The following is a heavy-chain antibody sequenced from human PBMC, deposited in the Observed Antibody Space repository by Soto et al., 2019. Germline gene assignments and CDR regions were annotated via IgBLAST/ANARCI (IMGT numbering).Heavy chain of an antibody. CDR3: ARAPKRFLEWLSSDY. J-gene: IGHJ4*02. Sequence: GESLRLSCAASGFTFSNYAMHWFRQAPGKGLEWVTIISYDGGTKYYTDSVKGRFTISRDNSKNTLYLQMNSLRPEDTAVYYCARAPKRFLEWLSSDYWGQGTLVTVSS. V-gene: IGHV3-30-3*01. CDR2: ISYDGGTK. CDR1: GFTFSNYA. D-gene: IGHD3-3*01.